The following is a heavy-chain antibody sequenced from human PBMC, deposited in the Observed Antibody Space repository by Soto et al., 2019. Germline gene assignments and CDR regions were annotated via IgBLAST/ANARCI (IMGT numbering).Heavy chain of an antibody. V-gene: IGHV4-39*01. J-gene: IGHJ4*02. D-gene: IGHD4-17*01. Sequence: QSLTCTVSGGSISGSRYYWVFIRQPPGKGLECIGSVHYSGSTDYNPSLKSRVTISVDTSKNQFSLKLTSVTAADTAVYFCASFSGATYGDYGGGINYWGQGTLVTVSS. CDR3: ASFSGATYGDYGGGINY. CDR1: GGSISGSRYY. CDR2: VHYSGST.